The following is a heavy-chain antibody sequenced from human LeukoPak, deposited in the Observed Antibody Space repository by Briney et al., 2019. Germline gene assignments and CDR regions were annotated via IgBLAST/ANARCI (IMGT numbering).Heavy chain of an antibody. CDR1: GGSISSHY. Sequence: SETLSLTCTVSGGSISSHYWSWIQQPPGKGLEWIGYIYYSGSTNYNPSLKSRVSISVDTSKNQFSLKLSSVTAADTAVYYCARQITYYDFWSGYSPPYYFDYWGQGTLVTVSS. CDR2: IYYSGST. V-gene: IGHV4-59*11. D-gene: IGHD3-3*01. J-gene: IGHJ4*02. CDR3: ARQITYYDFWSGYSPPYYFDY.